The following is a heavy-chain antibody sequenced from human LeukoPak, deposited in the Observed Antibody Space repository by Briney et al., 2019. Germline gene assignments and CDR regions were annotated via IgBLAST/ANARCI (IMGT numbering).Heavy chain of an antibody. D-gene: IGHD6-13*01. V-gene: IGHV3-33*01. J-gene: IGHJ4*02. Sequence: GGSLRLSCATSGFTFSSHGFYWVRQSPGKGLEWVAIIWYDGSKKYYADSVKRRSTISRDNSKNTLYLEMNSLRAEDTAVYYCARDISYNSLDYWGQGTLVTVSS. CDR1: GFTFSSHG. CDR3: ARDISYNSLDY. CDR2: IWYDGSKK.